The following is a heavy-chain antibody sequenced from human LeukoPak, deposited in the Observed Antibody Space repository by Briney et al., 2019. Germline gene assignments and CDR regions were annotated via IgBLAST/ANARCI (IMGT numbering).Heavy chain of an antibody. CDR3: ARESGSGWSLYYYYRMDV. CDR2: MNPNSGNT. CDR1: GYTFTSYD. J-gene: IGHJ6*02. V-gene: IGHV1-8*01. Sequence: ASVKVSCKASGYTFTSYDINWVRQATGQGLEWMGGMNPNSGNTCYAQKFQGRVTMTMNTSISTAYMDPSSLRSEDTAVYYCARESGSGWSLYYYYRMDVWGQGTTVTVSS. D-gene: IGHD6-19*01.